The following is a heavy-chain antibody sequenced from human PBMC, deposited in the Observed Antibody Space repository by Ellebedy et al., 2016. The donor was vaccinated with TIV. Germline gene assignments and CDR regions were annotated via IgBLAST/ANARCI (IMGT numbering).Heavy chain of an antibody. J-gene: IGHJ4*02. Sequence: PGGSLRPSCAAPGSDLSDYYMSWIRQAPGKGLEWVSYISPGSSYANFADSVKGRFTISRDNAKNSLHLQMNSLRAEDTAVYYCARAGLSGYYFDFWGQGTLVTVSS. CDR2: ISPGSSYA. CDR1: GSDLSDYY. CDR3: ARAGLSGYYFDF. D-gene: IGHD5-12*01. V-gene: IGHV3-11*06.